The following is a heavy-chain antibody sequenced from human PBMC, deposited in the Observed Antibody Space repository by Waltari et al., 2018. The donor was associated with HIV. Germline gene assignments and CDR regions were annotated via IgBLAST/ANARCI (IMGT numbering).Heavy chain of an antibody. D-gene: IGHD3-3*01. CDR3: ASARETMGVDFDS. Sequence: QVHLVQSGAEVKQPGSSVKVSCKASGGAFVSHSFNWVRQAPGQGLEWMGRAIPMFGTANYARKFQGRVTITADKSTTTAYMELNGLRIDDTAVYYCASARETMGVDFDSWGQGTLVTVS. J-gene: IGHJ5*01. V-gene: IGHV1-69*08. CDR2: AIPMFGTA. CDR1: GGAFVSHS.